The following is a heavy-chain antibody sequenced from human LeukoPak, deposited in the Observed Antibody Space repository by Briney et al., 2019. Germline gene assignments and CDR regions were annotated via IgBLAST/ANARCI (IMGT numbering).Heavy chain of an antibody. CDR1: GFTFSSYA. CDR3: AKDDGMGYCSSTSCYRGPFDY. V-gene: IGHV3-23*01. D-gene: IGHD2-2*02. J-gene: IGHJ4*02. Sequence: GGSLGLSCAASGFTFSSYAMSWVRQAPGKGLEWFSAISGSGGSTYYADSVKGRFTISRDNSKNTLYLQMNSLRAEDTAVYYCAKDDGMGYCSSTSCYRGPFDYWGQGTLVTVSS. CDR2: ISGSGGST.